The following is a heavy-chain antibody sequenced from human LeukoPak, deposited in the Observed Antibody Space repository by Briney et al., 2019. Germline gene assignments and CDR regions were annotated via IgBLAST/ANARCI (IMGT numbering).Heavy chain of an antibody. J-gene: IGHJ4*02. CDR1: GGSIGSSSYY. CDR2: IYYSGST. CDR3: ARLKYSNYDYYFDY. V-gene: IGHV4-39*01. Sequence: PSETLSLTCTVSGGSIGSSSYYWGWIRQPPGKGLEWIGSIYYSGSTYYNPSLKSRVTISVDTSKNQFSLKLSSVTAADTAVYYCARLKYSNYDYYFDYWGPGTLVTVSS. D-gene: IGHD4-11*01.